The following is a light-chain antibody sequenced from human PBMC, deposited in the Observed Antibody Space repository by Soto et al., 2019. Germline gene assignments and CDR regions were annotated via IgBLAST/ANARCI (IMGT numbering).Light chain of an antibody. CDR3: QQRDDWPLT. CDR2: DAS. CDR1: QSVRNY. V-gene: IGKV3-11*01. J-gene: IGKJ5*01. Sequence: PGERATLSCRASQSVRNYLAWYQQKPGQAPRLLIYDASRRAAGIPARFSGSGFGTDFTLTISRLEPEDFAVYYCQQRDDWPLTFGQGTRLEIK.